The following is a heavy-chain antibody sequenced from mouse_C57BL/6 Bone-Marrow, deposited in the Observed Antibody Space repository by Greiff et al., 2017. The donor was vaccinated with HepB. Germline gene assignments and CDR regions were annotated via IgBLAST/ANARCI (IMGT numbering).Heavy chain of an antibody. D-gene: IGHD1-1*01. Sequence: QVQLQPGAELVKPGASVKLSCKASGYTFTSYWMHWVKQRPGRGLEWIGRIDPNSGGTKYNEKFKSKATLTVDKPSSTAYMQLSSLTSEDSAVYYCATTVVEYYFDYWGQGTTLTVSS. CDR2: IDPNSGGT. J-gene: IGHJ2*01. CDR1: GYTFTSYW. V-gene: IGHV1-72*01. CDR3: ATTVVEYYFDY.